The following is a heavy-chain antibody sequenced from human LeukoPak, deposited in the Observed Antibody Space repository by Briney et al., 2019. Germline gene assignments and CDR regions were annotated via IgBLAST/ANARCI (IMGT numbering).Heavy chain of an antibody. CDR3: ARHRFGEFDY. Sequence: PSETLSLTCAVYGGSFSGYYWSWIRQPPGKGLEWIGEINHRGSTNYNPSLKSRVTISVDTSKNQFSLKLSSVTAADTAVYYCARHRFGEFDYWGQGTLVTVSS. J-gene: IGHJ4*02. CDR2: INHRGST. V-gene: IGHV4-34*01. CDR1: GGSFSGYY. D-gene: IGHD3-10*01.